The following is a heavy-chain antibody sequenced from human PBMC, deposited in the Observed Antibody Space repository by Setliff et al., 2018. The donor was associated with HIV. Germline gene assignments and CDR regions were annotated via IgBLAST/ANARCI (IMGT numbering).Heavy chain of an antibody. CDR1: GGSISSSSHH. J-gene: IGHJ4*02. Sequence: SETLSLTCTVSGGSISSSSHHWSWIRQTPGKGLEWIGGIYYSGNSYYNPSLKSRVTISADTSKSQFSLKLTSVTAADTAAYFCARVSTDYVWGSFLSSGPYYFDFWGQGALVTVSS. CDR3: ARVSTDYVWGSFLSSGPYYFDF. CDR2: IYYSGNS. V-gene: IGHV4-39*07. D-gene: IGHD3-16*01.